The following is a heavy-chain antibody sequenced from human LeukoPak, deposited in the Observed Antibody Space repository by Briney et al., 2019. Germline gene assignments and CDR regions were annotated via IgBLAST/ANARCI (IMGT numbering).Heavy chain of an antibody. J-gene: IGHJ4*02. D-gene: IGHD3-16*02. CDR3: AEVRGDYDYVWGSYRPYYFDY. Sequence: GGSLRLSCAASGFTFSSYAMSWVRQAPGKGLEWVSAISGSGGSTYYADSVKGRFTISRDNSKNTLYLQMNSLRAEDTAVYYCAEVRGDYDYVWGSYRPYYFDYWGQGTLVTVSS. CDR2: ISGSGGST. CDR1: GFTFSSYA. V-gene: IGHV3-23*01.